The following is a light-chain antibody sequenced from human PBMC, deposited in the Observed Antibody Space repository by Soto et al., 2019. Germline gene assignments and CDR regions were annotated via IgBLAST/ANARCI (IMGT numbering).Light chain of an antibody. J-gene: IGKJ5*01. Sequence: EIVLTQSPATLSLSPGEGATLSCRASQSVSSYLAWYQQKPGQAPRLLIYDASNRATGIPARFSGSGSGTDFTLTISSLEPEDLAVYYCQQRSNWITFGQGTRLEIK. CDR3: QQRSNWIT. CDR1: QSVSSY. CDR2: DAS. V-gene: IGKV3-11*01.